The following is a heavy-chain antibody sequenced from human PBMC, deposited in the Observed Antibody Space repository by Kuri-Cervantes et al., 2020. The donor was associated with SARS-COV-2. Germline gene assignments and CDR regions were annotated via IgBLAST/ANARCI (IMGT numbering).Heavy chain of an antibody. V-gene: IGHV1-2*02. J-gene: IGHJ6*03. CDR2: INPNSGGT. Sequence: ASVKVSCKASGYTFTGYYMRWVRQAPGQGLEWMGWINPNSGGTNYAQKFQGRVTMTRDTSIGTAYMELSRLRSDDTAVYYCARGVFITNPPSYYYYMDVWGKGTTVTVSS. CDR1: GYTFTGYY. D-gene: IGHD3-3*01. CDR3: ARGVFITNPPSYYYYMDV.